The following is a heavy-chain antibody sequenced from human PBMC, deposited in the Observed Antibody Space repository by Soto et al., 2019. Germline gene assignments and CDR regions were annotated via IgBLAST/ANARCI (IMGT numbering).Heavy chain of an antibody. Sequence: SETLSLTCTVSGGSISSSDYSWGWIRQPPGKGLEWIGTFYYSGSTNYNPSLKSRVFISVDTSQNQFSLKLSSVAAADTAMYYCARKIGYCNGGRCHGHYALAVWGQGPMVTVSS. D-gene: IGHD2-15*01. CDR3: ARKIGYCNGGRCHGHYALAV. CDR1: GGSISSSDYS. V-gene: IGHV4-39*01. J-gene: IGHJ3*01. CDR2: FYYSGST.